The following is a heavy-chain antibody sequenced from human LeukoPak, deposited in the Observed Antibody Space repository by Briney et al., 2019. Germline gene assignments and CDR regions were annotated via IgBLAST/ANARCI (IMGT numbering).Heavy chain of an antibody. CDR3: ARLSSRRLVGATTLDY. CDR2: IYPGESDT. J-gene: IGHJ4*02. Sequence: GESLKISCKGSGYSFTSYWIGWVRQMPGKGLEWTGIIYPGESDTRYSPSFQGQVTISADKSISTAYLQWSSLKASDTAMYYCARLSSRRLVGATTLDYWGQGTLVTVSS. D-gene: IGHD1-26*01. CDR1: GYSFTSYW. V-gene: IGHV5-51*01.